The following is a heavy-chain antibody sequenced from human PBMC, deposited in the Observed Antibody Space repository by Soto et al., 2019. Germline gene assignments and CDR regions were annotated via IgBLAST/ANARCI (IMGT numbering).Heavy chain of an antibody. CDR2: IYHSGST. Sequence: SETLSLTCAVSGGSISSSNWWSWVRQPPGKGLEWIGEIYHSGSTNYNPSLKSRVTISVDKSKNQFSLKLSSVTAADTAVYYCARFGLQLWWLFDYWGQGTLVTVSS. V-gene: IGHV4-4*02. CDR3: ARFGLQLWWLFDY. CDR1: GGSISSSNW. J-gene: IGHJ4*02. D-gene: IGHD5-18*01.